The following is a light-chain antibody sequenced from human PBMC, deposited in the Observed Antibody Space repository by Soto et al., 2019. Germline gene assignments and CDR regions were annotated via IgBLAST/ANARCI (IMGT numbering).Light chain of an antibody. CDR3: QQYNTWPLT. Sequence: ETVMTQSPAPLSVSPGERPTLSCRASQSVSSNLAWYQQKPGQAPRLLIYDASTRATGIPARFSGSGSGTESTLTISSLHSEDFAVYYCQQYNTWPLTFGPGTKVDIK. CDR1: QSVSSN. V-gene: IGKV3-15*01. CDR2: DAS. J-gene: IGKJ3*01.